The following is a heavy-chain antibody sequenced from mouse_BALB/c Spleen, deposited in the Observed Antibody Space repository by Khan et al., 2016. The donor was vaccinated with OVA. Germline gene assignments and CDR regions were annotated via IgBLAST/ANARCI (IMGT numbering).Heavy chain of an antibody. D-gene: IGHD1-1*01. Sequence: QVQLKQSGPELVKPGASVKMSCKASGYTFISYYIHWVKQRPGQGLEWIGWIYPGDGRTKYNEKFKDKTTLTADKSYSTAYTLLRSLTSEYSAIFCWAISYYGSFWYFDVWGAGTTVTVSS. CDR2: IYPGDGRT. J-gene: IGHJ1*01. CDR1: GYTFISYY. CDR3: AISYYGSFWYFDV. V-gene: IGHV1S56*01.